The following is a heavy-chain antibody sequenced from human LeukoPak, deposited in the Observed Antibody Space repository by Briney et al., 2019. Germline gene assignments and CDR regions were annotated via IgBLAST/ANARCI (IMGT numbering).Heavy chain of an antibody. J-gene: IGHJ4*02. CDR2: INSDGSSA. CDR3: ARPVRPYTGDYGIDY. D-gene: IGHD4-17*01. CDR1: GFTFSSYW. V-gene: IGHV3-74*01. Sequence: PGGSLRLSCAAPGFTFSSYWMHWVRQAPGKGLVWVSRINSDGSSASYADSVKGRFTISRDNAKNTLYLQMNSLRAEDTAVYYCARPVRPYTGDYGIDYWGQGTLVTVSS.